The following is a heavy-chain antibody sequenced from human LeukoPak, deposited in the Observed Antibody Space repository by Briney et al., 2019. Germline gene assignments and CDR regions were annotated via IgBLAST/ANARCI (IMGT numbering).Heavy chain of an antibody. CDR3: ARGRMIAAAGSLLLRA. D-gene: IGHD6-13*01. J-gene: IGHJ5*02. CDR1: GYTFTSYA. CDR2: MNPNSGNT. V-gene: IGHV1-8*01. Sequence: GASVKVSCKASGYTFTSYAMHWVRQAPGQGLEWMGWMNPNSGNTGYAQKFQGRVTMTRNTSISTAYMELSSLRSEDTAVYYCARGRMIAAAGSLLLRAWGQGTLVTVSS.